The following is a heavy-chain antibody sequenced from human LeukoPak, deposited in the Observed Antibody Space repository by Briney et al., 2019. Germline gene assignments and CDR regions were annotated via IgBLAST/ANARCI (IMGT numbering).Heavy chain of an antibody. V-gene: IGHV3-48*02. CDR2: ISTSSSTI. D-gene: IGHD6-13*01. CDR3: ARQQQLDY. CDR1: GFSSRSYS. J-gene: IGHJ4*02. Sequence: GGSLRLSCAASGFSSRSYSMSWVRQAPGKGLEWVSYISTSSSTIYYADSVKGRFTISRDNAKNSLYLQMNSLRDEDTAVYYCARQQQLDYWGQGTLVTVSS.